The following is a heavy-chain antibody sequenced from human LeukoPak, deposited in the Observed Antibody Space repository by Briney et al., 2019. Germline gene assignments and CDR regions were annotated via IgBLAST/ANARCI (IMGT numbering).Heavy chain of an antibody. CDR2: IKSKSDGGTT. V-gene: IGHV3-15*07. CDR3: TSAVVPHYAFWSPPLGFDY. CDR1: GFTFSNAW. Sequence: PGGSLRLSCAASGFTFSNAWMNWVRQAPGKGLEWVGHIKSKSDGGTTDHAAPVKGRFTISRDDSKDTLYLQMNSLKTEDTAVYYCTSAVVPHYAFWSPPLGFDYWGQGALVTVSS. J-gene: IGHJ4*02. D-gene: IGHD3-3*01.